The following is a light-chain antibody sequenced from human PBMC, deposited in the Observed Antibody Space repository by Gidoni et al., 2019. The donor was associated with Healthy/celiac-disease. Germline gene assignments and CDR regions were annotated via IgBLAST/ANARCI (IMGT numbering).Light chain of an antibody. CDR2: STN. J-gene: IGLJ1*01. Sequence: QSVLTQTTSASGTPGQRVTISCSGSSSNIGSNTVNWYQQLPGTAPKLLIYSTNQRPSWVPDRFSGSKSGTSASLAISGLQSEDEADYYCAAWDDSLNGDVFGTGTKVTVL. CDR1: SSNIGSNT. CDR3: AAWDDSLNGDV. V-gene: IGLV1-44*01.